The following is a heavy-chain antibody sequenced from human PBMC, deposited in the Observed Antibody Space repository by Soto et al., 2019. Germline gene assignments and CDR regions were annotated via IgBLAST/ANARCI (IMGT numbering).Heavy chain of an antibody. J-gene: IGHJ2*01. Sequence: QVQLQESGPGLVKPSQTLSLTCTVSGGSISSGDYYWSWIRQPPGKGLEWIGYIYYSGSTYYNPSRKSRVTISVDTSMNQFSLKLSSVTAADTAVYYCAREILRGYSYGLGSYWYFDLWGRGTLVTVSS. V-gene: IGHV4-30-4*01. CDR3: AREILRGYSYGLGSYWYFDL. D-gene: IGHD5-18*01. CDR2: IYYSGST. CDR1: GGSISSGDYY.